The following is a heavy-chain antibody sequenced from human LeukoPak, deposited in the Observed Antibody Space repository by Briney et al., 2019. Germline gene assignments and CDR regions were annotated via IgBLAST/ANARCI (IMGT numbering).Heavy chain of an antibody. CDR3: EREEYCSGGSCYMGWYGMDV. V-gene: IGHV3-74*01. CDR1: GFTFSSYW. CDR2: INSDGSST. D-gene: IGHD2-15*01. J-gene: IGHJ6*02. Sequence: GGSLRLSCAASGFTFSSYWMHWVRQAPGKGLVWVSRINSDGSSTSYADSVKGRFTISRDNAKNTLYLQMNSLRAEDTAVYYCEREEYCSGGSCYMGWYGMDVWGQGTRSPSP.